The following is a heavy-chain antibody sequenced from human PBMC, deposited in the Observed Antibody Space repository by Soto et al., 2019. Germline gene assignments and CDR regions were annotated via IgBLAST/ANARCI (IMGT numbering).Heavy chain of an antibody. J-gene: IGHJ5*02. V-gene: IGHV1-69*05. CDR1: GGTFSSYA. Sequence: ASVKVSCKASGGTFSSYAISWVRQAPGQGLEWMGWTSANNGTANYAQKFQGRVTITTDTSTSTAYMELRSLRSDDTAIYYCARDSDMSCGCNWFDPWGQGTLVTVSS. CDR2: TSANNGTA. D-gene: IGHD2-21*01. CDR3: ARDSDMSCGCNWFDP.